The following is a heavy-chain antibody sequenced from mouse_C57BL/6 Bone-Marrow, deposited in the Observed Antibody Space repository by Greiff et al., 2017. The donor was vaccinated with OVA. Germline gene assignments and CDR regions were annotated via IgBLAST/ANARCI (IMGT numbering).Heavy chain of an antibody. Sequence: QVQLQQSGAELVKPGASVKMSCKASGYTFTSYWITWVKQRPGQGLEWIGDIYPGSGSTNYNEKFKSKATLTVDTSSSTAYMQLSSLTSEESAVDYCARDYDYDRGFDYWGQGTTLTVTS. J-gene: IGHJ2*01. CDR3: ARDYDYDRGFDY. CDR2: IYPGSGST. CDR1: GYTFTSYW. D-gene: IGHD2-4*01. V-gene: IGHV1-55*01.